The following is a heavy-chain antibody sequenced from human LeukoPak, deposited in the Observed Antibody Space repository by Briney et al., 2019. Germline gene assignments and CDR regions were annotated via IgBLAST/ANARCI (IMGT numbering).Heavy chain of an antibody. Sequence: GASVEVSCKASGYTFTSYGISWVRQAPGQGLEWMGWISAYNGNTNYAQKLQGRVTMTTDTSTSTAYMELRSLRSDDTAVYYCARDIRGGYDYYYYYGMDVWGQGTTVTVSS. J-gene: IGHJ6*02. CDR1: GYTFTSYG. V-gene: IGHV1-18*01. CDR2: ISAYNGNT. D-gene: IGHD5-12*01. CDR3: ARDIRGGYDYYYYYGMDV.